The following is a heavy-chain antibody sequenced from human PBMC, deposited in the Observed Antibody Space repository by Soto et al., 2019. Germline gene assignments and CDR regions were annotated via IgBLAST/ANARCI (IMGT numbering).Heavy chain of an antibody. CDR3: ARCSIYDSSGYFDAYYYGMDV. V-gene: IGHV4-34*01. Sequence: NPSATLSLTCAVYGGSFSGYYWSWIRQPPGKGLEWIGEINHSGSTNYNPSLKSRVTISVDTSKNQFSLKLSSVTAADTAVYYCARCSIYDSSGYFDAYYYGMDVWGQGTTVTVSS. CDR1: GGSFSGYY. CDR2: INHSGST. D-gene: IGHD3-22*01. J-gene: IGHJ6*02.